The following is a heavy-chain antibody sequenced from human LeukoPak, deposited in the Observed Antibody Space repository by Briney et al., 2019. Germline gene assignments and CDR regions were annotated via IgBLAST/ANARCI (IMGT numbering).Heavy chain of an antibody. J-gene: IGHJ6*03. V-gene: IGHV1-69*05. D-gene: IGHD2-2*01. CDR1: GYTFTSYD. CDR2: IIPIFGTA. Sequence: GASVKVSCKASGYTFTSYDINWVRQATGQGLEWMGGIIPIFGTANYAQKFQGRVTITTDESTSTAYMELSSLRSEDTAVYYCALIPLYCSSTSCYDSNYYYYYYMDVWGKGTTVTVSS. CDR3: ALIPLYCSSTSCYDSNYYYYYYMDV.